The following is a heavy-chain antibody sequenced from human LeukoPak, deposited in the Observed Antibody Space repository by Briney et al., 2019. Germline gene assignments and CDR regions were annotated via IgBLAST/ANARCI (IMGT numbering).Heavy chain of an antibody. D-gene: IGHD4-17*01. Sequence: PGRSLRLSCAASGFTFDDNAMHWVRQAPGKGLEWVSGIRGTGGDINYADSVKGRFTISRDNSKNTLYLQMSSLRVEDTAVYYCGRDPNGDYIGAFDFWGQGTVVTVSS. J-gene: IGHJ3*01. CDR1: GFTFDDNA. CDR2: IRGTGGDI. V-gene: IGHV3-23*01. CDR3: GRDPNGDYIGAFDF.